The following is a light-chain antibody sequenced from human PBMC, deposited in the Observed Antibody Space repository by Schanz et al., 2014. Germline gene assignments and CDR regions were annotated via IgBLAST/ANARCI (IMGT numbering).Light chain of an antibody. Sequence: EIVLTQSPGTLSLSPGERVTLSCRASQSVSSSYLAWYQQKPGQAPRLLIYDASNRATGIPARFSGSGSGTDFTLTISSLEPEDFAVYYCQQRSNWVFTFGPGTKVDIK. J-gene: IGKJ3*01. CDR3: QQRSNWVFT. CDR1: QSVSSSY. CDR2: DAS. V-gene: IGKV3D-20*02.